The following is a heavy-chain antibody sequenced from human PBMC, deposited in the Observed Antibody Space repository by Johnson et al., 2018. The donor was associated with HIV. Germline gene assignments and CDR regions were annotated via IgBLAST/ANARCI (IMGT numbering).Heavy chain of an antibody. Sequence: QMQLVESGGGLVKPGGSLRLSCAASGFIFSDYYMSWIRQAPGKGLEWVSYISSSGNPIYYADSVKGRFTISRDNAKNSLYLQMNSLRAEDTAVYYCARDWVIGDAFDIWGQGTVVIVSS. J-gene: IGHJ3*02. D-gene: IGHD2-21*01. CDR2: ISSSGNPI. CDR3: ARDWVIGDAFDI. CDR1: GFIFSDYY. V-gene: IGHV3-11*04.